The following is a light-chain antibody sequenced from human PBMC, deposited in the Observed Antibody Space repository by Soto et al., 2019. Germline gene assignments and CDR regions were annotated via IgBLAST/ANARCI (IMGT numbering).Light chain of an antibody. V-gene: IGLV2-8*01. CDR3: SSYAGSSIDVV. Sequence: QSALTQPPSASGSPGQSVTISCTGTSSDVGGNVYVSWYQQHPGRAPKLMIYEVNKRPSGVPDRFSGYKSGNTASLTVSGLQAEDEADYYCSSYAGSSIDVVFGGGTKLTVL. J-gene: IGLJ2*01. CDR2: EVN. CDR1: SSDVGGNVY.